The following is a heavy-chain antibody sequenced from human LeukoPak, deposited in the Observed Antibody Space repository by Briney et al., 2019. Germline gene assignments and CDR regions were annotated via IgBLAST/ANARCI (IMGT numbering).Heavy chain of an antibody. Sequence: KPSETLSLTCTVSGGSISSSSYYWGWIRQPPGKGLEWIGYIYYSGSTYYNPSLKSRVTISVDTSKNQFSLKLSSVTAADTAVYYCAREAMVFRRGMDVWGQGTTVTVSS. CDR1: GGSISSSSYY. J-gene: IGHJ6*02. V-gene: IGHV4-30-4*08. CDR2: IYYSGST. D-gene: IGHD5-18*01. CDR3: AREAMVFRRGMDV.